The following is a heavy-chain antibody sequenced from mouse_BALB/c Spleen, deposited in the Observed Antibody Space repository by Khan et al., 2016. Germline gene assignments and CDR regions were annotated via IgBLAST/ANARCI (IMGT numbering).Heavy chain of an antibody. J-gene: IGHJ2*01. CDR2: IRSGGSYT. V-gene: IGHV5-9-4*01. Sequence: EVELVESGGGLVKPGGSLKLSCAASGFTFSSYAMSWVRQSPEKRLEWVAEIRSGGSYTYYPDTVTGRFTISRDNAKNTRYREMSSLRYEDTALNYCAWEGLRQRPFDYWGQGTTLTVSS. CDR1: GFTFSSYA. CDR3: AWEGLRQRPFDY. D-gene: IGHD2-2*01.